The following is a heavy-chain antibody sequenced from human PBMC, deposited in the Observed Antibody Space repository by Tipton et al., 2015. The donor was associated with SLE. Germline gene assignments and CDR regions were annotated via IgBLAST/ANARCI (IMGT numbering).Heavy chain of an antibody. CDR3: ARGNSGYSVV. V-gene: IGHV3-74*03. J-gene: IGHJ4*02. D-gene: IGHD5-12*01. Sequence: SLRLSCVASGFTFSSSWMQWVRQAPGKGLVWVSRIKSDGSYTTYAASVRGRFTISRDNAKSTLYLQMSSLRAEDTAVYDCARGNSGYSVVWGQGILVTVSS. CDR2: IKSDGSYT. CDR1: GFTFSSSW.